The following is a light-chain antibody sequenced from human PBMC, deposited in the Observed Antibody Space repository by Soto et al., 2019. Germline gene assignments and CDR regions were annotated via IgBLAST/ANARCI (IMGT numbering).Light chain of an antibody. CDR3: QSYDSSLSGVV. J-gene: IGLJ2*01. Sequence: QSALTQPASVSGSPGQSITISCTGTSSDIGGYYYVSWYQHHPGKAPKLLIYQVTNRPSGVSNRFSGSKSGNTASLTISGLQADDEADYYCQSYDSSLSGVVFGGGTKLTVL. CDR1: SSDIGGYYY. CDR2: QVT. V-gene: IGLV2-14*01.